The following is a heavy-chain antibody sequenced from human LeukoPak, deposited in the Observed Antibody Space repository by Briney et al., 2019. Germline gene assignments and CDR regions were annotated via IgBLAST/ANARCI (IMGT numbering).Heavy chain of an antibody. CDR3: ARAIGVTCISTSCYSFDY. D-gene: IGHD2-2*02. CDR1: GFTFSSNW. V-gene: IGHV3-74*01. CDR2: INSDGSST. J-gene: IGHJ4*02. Sequence: PGGSLRLSCAASGFTFSSNWMHWVRQAPGKGLVWVSRINSDGSSTSYADSVKGRFTISRDNAKNTLYLQMNSLRTEDTALYYCARAIGVTCISTSCYSFDYWGQGTLATVSS.